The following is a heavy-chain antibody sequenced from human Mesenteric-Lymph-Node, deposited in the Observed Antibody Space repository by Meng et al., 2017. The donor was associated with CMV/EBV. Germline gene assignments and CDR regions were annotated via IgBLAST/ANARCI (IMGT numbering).Heavy chain of an antibody. CDR3: ARTETLNCGGDCYFDY. CDR1: GFTFDDYG. J-gene: IGHJ4*02. Sequence: GGSLRLSCAASGFTFDDYGMSWVRQAPGKGLEWVSGINWNGGSTGYADSVKGRFTISRDNAKNSLYLQMNSLRAEDTALYYCARTETLNCGGDCYFDYWGQGTLVTVSS. D-gene: IGHD2-21*01. V-gene: IGHV3-20*04. CDR2: INWNGGST.